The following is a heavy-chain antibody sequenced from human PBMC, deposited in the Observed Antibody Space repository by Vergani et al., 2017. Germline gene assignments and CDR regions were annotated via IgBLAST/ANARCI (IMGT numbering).Heavy chain of an antibody. CDR3: ASGGDTGYCSSTSCYSYGMDV. D-gene: IGHD2-2*02. CDR2: IIPIFGTA. Sequence: QVQLVQSGAEVKKPGSSVKVSCKASGGTFSSYAISWVRQAPGQGLEWMGGIIPIFGTANYEQKFQGRDTISADEYTSTAYMELSSLRSEDTAVYYWASGGDTGYCSSTSCYSYGMDVWGQGTTVTVSS. CDR1: GGTFSSYA. J-gene: IGHJ6*02. V-gene: IGHV1-69*12.